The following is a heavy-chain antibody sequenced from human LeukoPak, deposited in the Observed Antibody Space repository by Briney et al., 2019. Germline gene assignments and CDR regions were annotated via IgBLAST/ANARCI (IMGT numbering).Heavy chain of an antibody. D-gene: IGHD1-26*01. CDR2: ISYDGSNK. Sequence: QPGGSLRLSCAGSGFTFSSYGMHWVRQAPGKGLEWVAVISYDGSNKYYADSVKGRFTISRDNSKNTLYLQMNSLRAEDTAVYYCAKDLGGSFFDPWGQGTLVTVSS. V-gene: IGHV3-30*18. CDR3: AKDLGGSFFDP. CDR1: GFTFSSYG. J-gene: IGHJ5*02.